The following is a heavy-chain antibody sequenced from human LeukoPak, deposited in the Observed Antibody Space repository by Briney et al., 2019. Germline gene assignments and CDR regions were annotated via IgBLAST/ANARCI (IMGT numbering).Heavy chain of an antibody. Sequence: SETLSLTCTVSGYSISSGYYWGWIRQPPGKGLEWIGSIYHSGSTYYNPSLKSRVTISVDTSKNQFSLKLSSVTAADTAVYYGARAPKGLVGSTEAGFDYWGQGTLVTVSS. J-gene: IGHJ4*02. CDR1: GYSISSGYY. CDR2: IYHSGST. CDR3: ARAPKGLVGSTEAGFDY. V-gene: IGHV4-38-2*02. D-gene: IGHD1-26*01.